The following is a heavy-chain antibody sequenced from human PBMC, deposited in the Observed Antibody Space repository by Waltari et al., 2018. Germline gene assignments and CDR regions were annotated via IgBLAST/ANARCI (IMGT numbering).Heavy chain of an antibody. CDR2: INHSGRK. D-gene: IGHD2-15*01. V-gene: IGHV4-34*01. CDR1: GGSFSGSY. Sequence: QVQLQQWGAGLLQPSEPLSLACAVYGGSFSGSYWTWIRQPPGQGRDWIGEINHSGRKNYNPSRKRRVTLAVDTSKNQVSLKLSSVTAADTAVDYCARERVAATGAEEDWGQGTLVTVSS. CDR3: ARERVAATGAEED. J-gene: IGHJ4*02.